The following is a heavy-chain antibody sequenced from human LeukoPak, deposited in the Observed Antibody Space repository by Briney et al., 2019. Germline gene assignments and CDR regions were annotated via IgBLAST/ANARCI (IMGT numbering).Heavy chain of an antibody. CDR1: GYSFTNYW. Sequence: GESLNISCKASGYSFTNYWIAWVRQMPGKGLEWMGSIYPGDSDTRYSPSFEGQVTISVDQSVTTAYLQLSSLKASDTAMYYCARRSGAYDYFLHYWGQGTLVTVSS. CDR3: ARRSGAYDYFLHY. V-gene: IGHV5-51*01. CDR2: IYPGDSDT. D-gene: IGHD3-16*01. J-gene: IGHJ4*02.